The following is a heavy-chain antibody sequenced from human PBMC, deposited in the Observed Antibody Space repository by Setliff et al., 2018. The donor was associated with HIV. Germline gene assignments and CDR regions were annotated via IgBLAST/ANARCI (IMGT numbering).Heavy chain of an antibody. V-gene: IGHV1-69*13. D-gene: IGHD3-3*01. CDR2: TIPMFSTT. CDR3: ARGRTIFGVPVPGGAFDI. J-gene: IGHJ3*02. CDR1: GYTFTNYA. Sequence: SVKVSCKASGYTFTNYAITWVRQAPGQGLEWMGGTIPMFSTTTYAHKFQGRLTITADESTSTAYMELSSLRSEDTAVYYCARGRTIFGVPVPGGAFDIWGQGTMVTVS.